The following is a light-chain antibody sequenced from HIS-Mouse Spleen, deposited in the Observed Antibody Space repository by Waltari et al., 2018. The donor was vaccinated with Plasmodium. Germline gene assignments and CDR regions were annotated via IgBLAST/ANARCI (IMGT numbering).Light chain of an antibody. CDR1: SSDVGSYNL. V-gene: IGLV2-23*01. J-gene: IGLJ3*02. Sequence: QSALTQPASVSGSPGQSITISCTGTSSDVGSYNLVSWYQQHPGKAPKLIIYEGSKRPSGFSNRFSGSKSGNTASLTISGLQAEDEADYYCCSYAGSSTLFGGGTKLTVL. CDR3: CSYAGSSTL. CDR2: EGS.